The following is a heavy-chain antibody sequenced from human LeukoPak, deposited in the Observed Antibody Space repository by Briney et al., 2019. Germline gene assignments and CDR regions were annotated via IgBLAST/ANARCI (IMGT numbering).Heavy chain of an antibody. CDR2: ISRSSTNT. V-gene: IGHV3-23*01. CDR1: GFTFSIYA. D-gene: IGHD4-17*01. J-gene: IGHJ4*02. CDR3: AKDDGDSAKGYYFDY. Sequence: PGGSLRLSCAASGFTFSIYAMGWVRQAPGKGLEWVSAISRSSTNTYYADSVKGRFTISRDNSKNTLYLQMNSLRAEDTALYYCAKDDGDSAKGYYFDYWGQGTLVTVSS.